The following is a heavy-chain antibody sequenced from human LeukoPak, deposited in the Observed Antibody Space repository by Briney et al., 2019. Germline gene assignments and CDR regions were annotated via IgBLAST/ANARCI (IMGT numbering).Heavy chain of an antibody. V-gene: IGHV1-2*02. J-gene: IGHJ5*02. CDR3: AREDYDYGDLKFDP. Sequence: ASVEVSCKASGYTFTGYYMHWVRQAPGQGLEWTGWINPNSVDTNYAQKFQGRVTMTRDTSISTAYMELSRLRSADTAVYYCAREDYDYGDLKFDPWGQGTLVTVSS. CDR1: GYTFTGYY. D-gene: IGHD4-17*01. CDR2: INPNSVDT.